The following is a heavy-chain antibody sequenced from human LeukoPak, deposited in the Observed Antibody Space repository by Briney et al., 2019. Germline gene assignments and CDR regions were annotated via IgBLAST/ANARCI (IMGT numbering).Heavy chain of an antibody. Sequence: SETLSLTCTVSGGSISSYYWSWIRQPPGKGLEWIGYIYYSGSTNHNTSLKSRVTISVDTSKNQFSLKLSSVTAADTAVYYCARQERGEVDYWGQGTLVTVSS. D-gene: IGHD1-26*01. CDR1: GGSISSYY. CDR2: IYYSGST. J-gene: IGHJ4*02. V-gene: IGHV4-59*08. CDR3: ARQERGEVDY.